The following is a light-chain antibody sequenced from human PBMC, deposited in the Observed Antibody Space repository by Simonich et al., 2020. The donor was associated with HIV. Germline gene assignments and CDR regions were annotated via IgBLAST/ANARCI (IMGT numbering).Light chain of an antibody. V-gene: IGKV1-5*03. CDR3: QQYNSYPLT. CDR1: QSISTW. J-gene: IGKJ4*01. CDR2: TAS. Sequence: DIQMTQSPSTLSASVGDRVTITCRASQSISTWLAWYQQKPGKAPNLLIYTASTLERGVPSRFSGSISGTEFTLTISSLQPDDFATYYCQQYNSYPLTFGGGTKVEIK.